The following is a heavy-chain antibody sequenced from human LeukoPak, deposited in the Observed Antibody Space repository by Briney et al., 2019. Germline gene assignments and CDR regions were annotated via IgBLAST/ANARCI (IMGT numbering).Heavy chain of an antibody. V-gene: IGHV3-15*01. D-gene: IGHD1-26*01. CDR1: GLTFNNAW. Sequence: GGSLRLSYAAAGLTFNNAWMTCVRQAPGRGPEWLSLIKSKNNGGTTDYAAPVKGRFTISRDDSISTVYLQMSSLNTEDTAVYYCSVNGNYLFGRRFWGQGTLVTVSS. J-gene: IGHJ4*02. CDR2: IKSKNNGGTT. CDR3: SVNGNYLFGRRF.